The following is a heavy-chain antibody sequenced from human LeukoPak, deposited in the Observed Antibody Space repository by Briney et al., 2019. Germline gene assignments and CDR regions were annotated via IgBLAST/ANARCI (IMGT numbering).Heavy chain of an antibody. J-gene: IGHJ6*02. CDR2: IYYSGST. V-gene: IGHV4-39*01. Sequence: SGTLSLTCTVSGGSISSSSYYWGWIRQPPGKGLEWIGSIYYSGSTYYNPSLKSRVTISVDTSKNQFSLKLSSVTAADTAVYYCARSYDSSGFYGMDVWGQGTTVTVSS. CDR1: GGSISSSSYY. CDR3: ARSYDSSGFYGMDV. D-gene: IGHD3-22*01.